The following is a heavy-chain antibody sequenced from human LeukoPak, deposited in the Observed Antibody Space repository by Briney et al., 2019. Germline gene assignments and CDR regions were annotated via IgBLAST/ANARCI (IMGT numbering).Heavy chain of an antibody. V-gene: IGHV4-39*07. D-gene: IGHD3-10*01. J-gene: IGHJ4*02. CDR2: IYYSGST. CDR1: GGSISSSSYY. Sequence: SETLSLTCTVSGGSISSSSYYWGWIRRPPGKGLEWIGSIYYSGSTYYNPSLKSRVTISVDTSKNQFSLKLSSVTAADTAVYYCARGLDYYGSGSYPFDYWGQGTLVTVSS. CDR3: ARGLDYYGSGSYPFDY.